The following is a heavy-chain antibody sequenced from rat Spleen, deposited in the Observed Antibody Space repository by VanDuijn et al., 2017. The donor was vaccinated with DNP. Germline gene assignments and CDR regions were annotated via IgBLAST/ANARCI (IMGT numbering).Heavy chain of an antibody. CDR1: GYSITSNY. CDR3: AREEAYYGYNYLDY. J-gene: IGHJ2*01. D-gene: IGHD1-9*01. V-gene: IGHV3-1*01. CDR2: ISYSGST. Sequence: EVQLQESGSGLVKPSQSLSLTCSVTGYSITSNYWGWIRKFPGNKLEWIGHISYSGSTGYNPSLKSRISITRDTSKSQLFLQLNSVSTEDTATYYCAREEAYYGYNYLDYWGQGVMVTVSS.